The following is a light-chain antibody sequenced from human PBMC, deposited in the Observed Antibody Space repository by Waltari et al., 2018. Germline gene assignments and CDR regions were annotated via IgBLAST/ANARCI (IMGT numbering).Light chain of an antibody. CDR2: YDD. V-gene: IGLV1-36*01. Sequence: QSVLTQPPSVSEAPRQRVTISCSGSSSNIGNNAVNWYQQLPGKAPKLLIYYDDRLPSGGSDRFSGSKPGTSASLAISGLQSEDEADYYCAAWDDSLSGVVFGGGTKLTVL. CDR1: SSNIGNNA. J-gene: IGLJ2*01. CDR3: AAWDDSLSGVV.